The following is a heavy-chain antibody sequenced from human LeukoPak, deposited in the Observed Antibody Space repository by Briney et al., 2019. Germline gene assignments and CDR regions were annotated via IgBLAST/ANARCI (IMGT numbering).Heavy chain of an antibody. V-gene: IGHV4-30-4*01. Sequence: PSETLSLTCTVSGGSISSGDYYWSWIRQPPGKGLEWIGYIYSSGSTYYNPSLKSRVTISVDTSKNQFSLKLSSATAADTAVYYCARSNYNNTGGAFDIWGQGTMVTVSS. D-gene: IGHD2-8*02. CDR1: GGSISSGDYY. J-gene: IGHJ3*02. CDR2: IYSSGST. CDR3: ARSNYNNTGGAFDI.